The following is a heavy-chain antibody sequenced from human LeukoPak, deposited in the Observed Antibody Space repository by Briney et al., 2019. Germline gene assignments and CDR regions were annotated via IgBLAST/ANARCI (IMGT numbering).Heavy chain of an antibody. D-gene: IGHD4-17*01. J-gene: IGHJ1*01. Sequence: GGSLRLSCAASGFTFSSYGTHWVRQAPGKGLEWVAVIWYDGSNKYYADSVKGRFTISRDNSKNTLYLQMNSLRAEDTAVYYCARDGAFYGASTTEYFQHWGQGTLVTVSS. V-gene: IGHV3-33*01. CDR1: GFTFSSYG. CDR3: ARDGAFYGASTTEYFQH. CDR2: IWYDGSNK.